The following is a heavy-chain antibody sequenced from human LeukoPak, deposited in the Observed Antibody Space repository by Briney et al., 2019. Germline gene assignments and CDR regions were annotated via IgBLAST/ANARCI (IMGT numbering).Heavy chain of an antibody. D-gene: IGHD6-19*01. CDR1: GGSFSGYY. CDR3: ARASSGEYYFDY. J-gene: IGHJ4*02. V-gene: IGHV4-34*01. CDR2: INHSGST. Sequence: PSETLSLTCAVYGGSFSGYYWSWIRQPPGKGLEWIGEINHSGSTNYNPSLKSRVTISVGTSKNQFSLKLSSVTAADTAVYYCARASSGEYYFDYWGQGTLVTVSS.